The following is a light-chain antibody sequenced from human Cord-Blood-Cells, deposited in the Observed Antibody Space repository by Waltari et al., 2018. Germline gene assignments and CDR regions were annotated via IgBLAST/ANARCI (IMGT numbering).Light chain of an antibody. CDR1: QSLLHSNGYNY. CDR3: MQALQTPYT. Sequence: DIVMTQSPLSLPVTPGAPASISFRSSQSLLHSNGYNYLDWYLQKPGQSPQLLIYLGSNRASGVPDRFSGSGSGTDFTLKISRVEAEDVGVYYCMQALQTPYTFGQGTKLEIK. V-gene: IGKV2-28*01. CDR2: LGS. J-gene: IGKJ2*01.